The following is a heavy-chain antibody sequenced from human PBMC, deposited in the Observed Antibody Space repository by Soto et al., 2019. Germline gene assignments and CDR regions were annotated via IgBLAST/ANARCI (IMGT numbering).Heavy chain of an antibody. CDR2: ISWNSDTI. Sequence: EVQLVESGGGLVQPGRSLTLSCAASGFTFDDYAMHWVRQAPGKGLEWVSGISWNSDTIGYADSVRGRFTISRDNAENSLYLQMNSLGAEDTALYYCAKDKGPRNSSTRNCFWVALGMDVWGQGTTVTVSS. CDR3: AKDKGPRNSSTRNCFWVALGMDV. V-gene: IGHV3-9*01. CDR1: GFTFDDYA. J-gene: IGHJ6*02. D-gene: IGHD2-2*01.